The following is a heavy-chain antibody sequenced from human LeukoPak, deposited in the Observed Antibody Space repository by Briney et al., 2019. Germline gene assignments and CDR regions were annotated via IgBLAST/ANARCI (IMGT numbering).Heavy chain of an antibody. CDR3: ARDRSGTMVRGVIHNYGMDV. CDR2: IFYSEST. CDR1: GGSISSGGYY. D-gene: IGHD3-10*01. Sequence: SETLSLTCTVSGGSISSGGYYWSWIRQHPGKGLEWIGYIFYSESTYYNPSLKSRVTISLDTSKNQFSLKLSSVTAADTAVYYCARDRSGTMVRGVIHNYGMDVWGQGTTVTVSS. V-gene: IGHV4-31*03. J-gene: IGHJ6*02.